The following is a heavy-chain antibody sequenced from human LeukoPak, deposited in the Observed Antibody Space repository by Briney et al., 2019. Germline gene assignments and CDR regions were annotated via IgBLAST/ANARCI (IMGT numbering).Heavy chain of an antibody. CDR1: GFTFSTYG. CDR3: AKGAGWYGPFDY. Sequence: GGSLTLSCAASGFTFSTYGMHWVRQAPGKGLEWVAVTSNDGSNKYYADYVKGRFTISRDNSKNTLYLQMNSLRAEDTAVYYCAKGAGWYGPFDYWGQGTLVTVSS. J-gene: IGHJ4*02. CDR2: TSNDGSNK. D-gene: IGHD3-10*01. V-gene: IGHV3-30*18.